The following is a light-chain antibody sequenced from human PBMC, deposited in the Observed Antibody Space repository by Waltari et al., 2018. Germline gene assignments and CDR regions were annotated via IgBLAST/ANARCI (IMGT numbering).Light chain of an antibody. CDR2: QDN. J-gene: IGLJ2*01. CDR3: QAWDTTTGV. Sequence: SFELTQPTSVSVSPGQTASITCSGDKLGDKNVCWYQQKPGQSPVAVIYQDNRRPSGIPERFSGSNSGNTATLTISGTQAMDEADYFCQAWDTTTGVFGGGTKLTVL. CDR1: KLGDKN. V-gene: IGLV3-1*01.